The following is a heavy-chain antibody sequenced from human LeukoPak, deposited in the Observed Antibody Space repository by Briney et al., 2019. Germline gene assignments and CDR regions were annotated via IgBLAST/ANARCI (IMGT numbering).Heavy chain of an antibody. J-gene: IGHJ4*02. CDR1: GGSISSGSYY. V-gene: IGHV4-61*02. CDR2: IYTGGST. D-gene: IGHD2-2*01. CDR3: ARSVCSSATCHAQKYDY. Sequence: SETLSLTCTVSGGSISSGSYYWTWIRQPAGKGLEWLGRIYTGGSTNYNPSLKSRATISVDSSKNHFSLRLNSVTAADTAVYYCARSVCSSATCHAQKYDYWGQGTLVTVSS.